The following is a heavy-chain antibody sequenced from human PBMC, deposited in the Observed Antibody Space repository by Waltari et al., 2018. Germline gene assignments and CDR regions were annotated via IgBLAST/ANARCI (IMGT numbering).Heavy chain of an antibody. Sequence: QLQLQESGPGLVKPSETLSLTCTVSGGPISSSRSYWGWIRQPPGKELEWIGSIYYSGNNDYSPTLKSRVTISVDTSKDQFSLKLSSVTAADTAVYYCARDDRSGDYPSGAFDIWGQGTMVTVSS. J-gene: IGHJ3*02. D-gene: IGHD3-22*01. V-gene: IGHV4-39*07. CDR2: IYYSGNN. CDR1: GGPISSSRSY. CDR3: ARDDRSGDYPSGAFDI.